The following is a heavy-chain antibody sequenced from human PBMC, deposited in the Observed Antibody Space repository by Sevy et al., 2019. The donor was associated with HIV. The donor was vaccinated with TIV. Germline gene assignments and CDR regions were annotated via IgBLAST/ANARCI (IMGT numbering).Heavy chain of an antibody. J-gene: IGHJ6*03. CDR1: GGSISSYY. CDR2: IYTSGST. Sequence: SETLSLTCTVSGGSISSYYWSWIRQPAGKGLEWIGRIYTSGSTNYNPSLKSRVTMSVDTSKNQFSLKLSFVTAADTAVYYCARAQAGDFDWASDRSYYYYDIDVWGKGTTVTVSS. CDR3: ARAQAGDFDWASDRSYYYYDIDV. V-gene: IGHV4-4*07. D-gene: IGHD3-9*01.